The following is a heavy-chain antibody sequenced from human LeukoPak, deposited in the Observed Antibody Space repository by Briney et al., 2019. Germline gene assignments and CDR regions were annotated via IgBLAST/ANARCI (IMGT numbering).Heavy chain of an antibody. V-gene: IGHV5-51*01. CDR2: IYPGDSDA. Sequence: GEPLKISCKGSGYLFNSRWIAWVRQMPGKGLEWMGIIYPGDSDARYSPSFQGQVTISVDKSISTAYLQWRSLKASDTAMYYCARGLYSSSWYYQNWFDPWGQGTLVTVSS. CDR3: ARGLYSSSWYYQNWFDP. CDR1: GYLFNSRW. J-gene: IGHJ5*02. D-gene: IGHD6-13*01.